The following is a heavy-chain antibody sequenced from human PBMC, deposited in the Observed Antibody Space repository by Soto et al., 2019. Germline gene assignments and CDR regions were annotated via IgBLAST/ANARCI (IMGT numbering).Heavy chain of an antibody. CDR2: IKPGDSDT. V-gene: IGHV5-51*01. CDR1: GYSFTTYW. CDR3: ARQPLVVAPFDY. Sequence: EVQLVQSGAEVKKPGASLQISCKGSGYSFTTYWIGWVRQMPGKGLVWMGMIKPGDSDTRYSPSFQGQVTISVDKSNSTAYLQWRSLKASDTAMYYCARQPLVVAPFDYWAQGTLVTVSA. D-gene: IGHD2-15*01. J-gene: IGHJ4*02.